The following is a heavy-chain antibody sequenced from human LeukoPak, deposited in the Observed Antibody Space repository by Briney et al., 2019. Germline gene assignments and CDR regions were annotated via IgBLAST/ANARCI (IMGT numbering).Heavy chain of an antibody. D-gene: IGHD6-19*01. J-gene: IGHJ4*02. V-gene: IGHV3-23*01. CDR1: GFTFSSYA. Sequence: PSGGSLTLSCAASGFTFSSYAMNWVRQAPGKGLEWVSAISGSGGSTYYADSVKGRLTISRDNSKNTLYLQMNSLRAEDTAVYYCAKDGTYSSGWYRRVDYWGQGTLVTVSS. CDR3: AKDGTYSSGWYRRVDY. CDR2: ISGSGGST.